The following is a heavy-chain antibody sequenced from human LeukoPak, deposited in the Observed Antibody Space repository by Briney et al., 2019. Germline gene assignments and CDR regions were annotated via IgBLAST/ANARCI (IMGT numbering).Heavy chain of an antibody. CDR3: ARHPAGTSDY. V-gene: IGHV4-59*08. CDR1: GGSISSYY. Sequence: PSETLSLTCTVSGGSISSYYWSWIRQPPGKGLEWIGYIYYSGSTNYNPSLKSRVTISVDTSKNQFSLKLSSVTAADTAVYYCARHPAGTSDYWGQGTLVTVSS. J-gene: IGHJ4*02. CDR2: IYYSGST. D-gene: IGHD6-13*01.